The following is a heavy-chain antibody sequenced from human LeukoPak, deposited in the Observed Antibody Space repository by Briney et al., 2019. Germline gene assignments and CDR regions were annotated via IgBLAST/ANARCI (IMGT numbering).Heavy chain of an antibody. V-gene: IGHV4-61*02. D-gene: IGHD6-19*01. CDR2: IYTSGST. CDR1: GGSISSGSYY. Sequence: PSQTLSLTCTVSGGSISSGSYYWSWIRQPAGKGLEWIGRIYTSGSTNYNPSLKSRVTISVDTSKNQFSLKLSSVTAADTAVYYCARGGHFGYSSGWYGLRTFDYWGQGTLVTVSS. J-gene: IGHJ4*02. CDR3: ARGGHFGYSSGWYGLRTFDY.